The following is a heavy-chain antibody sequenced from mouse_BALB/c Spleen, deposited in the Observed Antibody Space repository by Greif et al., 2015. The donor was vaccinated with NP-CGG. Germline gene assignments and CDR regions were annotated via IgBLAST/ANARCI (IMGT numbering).Heavy chain of an antibody. CDR1: GYSTTSGYY. CDR2: ISYDGSN. CDR3: ARDGNLYYAMDY. J-gene: IGHJ4*01. D-gene: IGHD2-1*01. V-gene: IGHV3-6*02. Sequence: VQLKQSGPGLVKPSQSLSLTCSVTGYSTTSGYYWNWIRQFPGNKLEWMGYISYDGSNNYNPSLKNRISITRDTSKNQFFLKLNSVTTEDTATYYCARDGNLYYAMDYWGQGTSVTVSS.